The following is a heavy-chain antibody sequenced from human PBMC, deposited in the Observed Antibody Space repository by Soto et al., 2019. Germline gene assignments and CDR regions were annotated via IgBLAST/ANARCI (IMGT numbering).Heavy chain of an antibody. CDR2: IYYSGST. CDR1: GGSISSYY. Sequence: ASETLSLTCTVSGGSISSYYWSWIRQPPGKGLEWIGYIYYSGSTNYNPSLKSRVTISVDTSKNQFSLKLSSVTAADTAVYYCARDNERWYYGMDVWGQGTTVNVSS. J-gene: IGHJ6*02. V-gene: IGHV4-59*01. D-gene: IGHD2-8*01. CDR3: ARDNERWYYGMDV.